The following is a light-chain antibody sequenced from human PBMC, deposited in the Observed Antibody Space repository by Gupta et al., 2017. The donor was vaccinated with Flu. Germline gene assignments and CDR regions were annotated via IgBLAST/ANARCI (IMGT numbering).Light chain of an antibody. Sequence: QSVLSQPPSASGTPGQRVTISCSGSTSNIGRNPVNWYQQFPGTAPKLLMYNYYKRPSGVPDRFTGSNSGTSASLAISGLQSEDEADYYCAAWDDSLNGLIFGGGTKLTVL. J-gene: IGLJ2*01. V-gene: IGLV1-44*01. CDR2: NYY. CDR3: AAWDDSLNGLI. CDR1: TSNIGRNP.